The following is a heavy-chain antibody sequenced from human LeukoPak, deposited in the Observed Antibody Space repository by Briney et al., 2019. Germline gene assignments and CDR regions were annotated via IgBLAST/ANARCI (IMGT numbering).Heavy chain of an antibody. CDR3: ARGSSSDWPLEY. V-gene: IGHV1-3*01. CDR1: GYTFINHA. Sequence: ASVKVSCKASGYTFINHAIHWVRQAPGQRLEWMGWINAYNGDTEYSQKFQGRVTITRDTSASTAYMELSTLRSEDTAVYYCARGSSSDWPLEYWGRGILLTVSS. CDR2: INAYNGDT. D-gene: IGHD6-19*01. J-gene: IGHJ4*02.